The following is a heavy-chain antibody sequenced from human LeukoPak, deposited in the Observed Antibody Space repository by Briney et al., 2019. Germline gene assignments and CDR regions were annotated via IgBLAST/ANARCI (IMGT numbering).Heavy chain of an antibody. Sequence: SETLSLTCTVSGGSISNYYWSWIRQPPGKGLEWIGYIYHSGSTNHNPSLRSRLTISVDTSKNQFSLKLRSVTAADTAVYYCARATYCSNGVCRLYGMDVWGQGTTVTVSS. CDR3: ARATYCSNGVCRLYGMDV. CDR1: GGSISNYY. CDR2: IYHSGST. J-gene: IGHJ6*02. D-gene: IGHD2-8*01. V-gene: IGHV4-59*01.